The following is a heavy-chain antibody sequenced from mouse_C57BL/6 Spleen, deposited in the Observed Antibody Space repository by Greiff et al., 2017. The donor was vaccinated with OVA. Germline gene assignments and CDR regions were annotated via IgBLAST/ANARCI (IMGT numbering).Heavy chain of an antibody. V-gene: IGHV14-2*01. J-gene: IGHJ2*01. D-gene: IGHD1-1*01. CDR2: IDPEDGET. CDR1: GFNIKDYY. CDR3: AREGSSPFDY. Sequence: VQLKQEGAELGKQGASGKLACTASGFNIKDYYMHWVKQRTEQGLEWIGRIDPEDGETKYAPKFQGKATITADTSSNTAYLQLSSLTSEDTAVYYCAREGSSPFDYWGQGTTLTVSS.